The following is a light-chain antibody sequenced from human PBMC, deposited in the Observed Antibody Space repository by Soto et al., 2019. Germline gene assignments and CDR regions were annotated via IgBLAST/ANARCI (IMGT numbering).Light chain of an antibody. J-gene: IGLJ1*01. V-gene: IGLV2-14*03. Sequence: QSALTQPASVSGSPGQSITFSCTGTSCDVGSYDYVSWHQQHPGKAPKLIIYDVNNRPSGVPSRFSGSKSGNTASLIISGLQTEDEADYYCCAYSTSGTHVFGTGTKLTVL. CDR2: DVN. CDR1: SCDVGSYDY. CDR3: CAYSTSGTHV.